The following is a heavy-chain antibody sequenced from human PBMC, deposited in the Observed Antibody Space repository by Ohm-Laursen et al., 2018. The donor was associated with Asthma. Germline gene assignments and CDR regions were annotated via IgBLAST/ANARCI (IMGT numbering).Heavy chain of an antibody. CDR2: IKQDASEK. J-gene: IGHJ3*01. Sequence: SLRLSCSASGFTFSRYWMSWVRQAPGKGLEWVANIKQDASEKYYLDSVRGRFTTSRDNAENSVFLQMNSLRAEDTAIYYCVRDTRFAFHFWGQGTMVTVSS. V-gene: IGHV3-7*01. CDR3: VRDTRFAFHF. CDR1: GFTFSRYW.